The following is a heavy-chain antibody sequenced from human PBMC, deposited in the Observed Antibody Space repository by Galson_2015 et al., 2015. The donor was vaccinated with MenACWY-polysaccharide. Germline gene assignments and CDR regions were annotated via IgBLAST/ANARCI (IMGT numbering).Heavy chain of an antibody. Sequence: TLSLTCTVSGDSITSGGYFWSWIRQHPGKGLEWIASISYDGGTYYNPSLKSRVTISADTPNNQFSLKLSSVTAADTAVYYCARGGRAVSNRNWFDPWGQGTLVTVSS. CDR1: GDSITSGGYF. CDR3: ARGGRAVSNRNWFDP. CDR2: ISYDGGT. D-gene: IGHD3-16*01. J-gene: IGHJ5*02. V-gene: IGHV4-31*03.